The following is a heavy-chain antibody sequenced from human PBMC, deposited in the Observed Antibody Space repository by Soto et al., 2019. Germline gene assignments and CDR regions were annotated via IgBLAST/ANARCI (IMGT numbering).Heavy chain of an antibody. CDR3: ARALSGEGQFDY. D-gene: IGHD2-21*01. V-gene: IGHV3-30-3*01. CDR1: GFTFNGYT. CDR2: ISYEGGNK. Sequence: QVQLVESGGGVVQPGWSLRLSCAASGFTFNGYTMHWVRQAPGKGLEWVALISYEGGNKYYAHSVEGRFTISRDNSRNKMYLQMSGLRAGETAVYYCARALSGEGQFDYWGQGTLVSPSP. J-gene: IGHJ4*02.